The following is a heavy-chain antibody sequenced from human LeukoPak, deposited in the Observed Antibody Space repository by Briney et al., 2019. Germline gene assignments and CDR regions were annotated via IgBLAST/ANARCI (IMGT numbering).Heavy chain of an antibody. CDR1: GYTFTSYY. CDR3: ARDRGLNVCPSDY. V-gene: IGHV1-46*01. CDR2: INPSGGST. D-gene: IGHD3-10*01. Sequence: ASVKVSCKASGYTFTSYYMHWVRQAPGQGLEWMGIINPSGGSTSYAQKFQGRVTMTSDTSTSTVYIELSGLRSEDTAVYYCARDRGLNVCPSDYWGQGTLVIVSS. J-gene: IGHJ4*02.